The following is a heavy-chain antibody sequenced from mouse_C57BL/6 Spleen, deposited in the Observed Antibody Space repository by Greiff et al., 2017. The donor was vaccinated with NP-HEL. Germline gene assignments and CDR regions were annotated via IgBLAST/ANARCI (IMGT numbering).Heavy chain of an antibody. CDR3: ASRSPTVVAKDYFDY. CDR1: GYTFTSYG. D-gene: IGHD1-1*01. Sequence: QVQLQQSGAELARPGASVKLSCKASGYTFTSYGISWVKQRTGQGLEWIGEIYPRSGNTYYNEKFKGKATLTADKSSSTAYMELRSLTSEDSAVYFCASRSPTVVAKDYFDYWGQGTTLTVSS. V-gene: IGHV1-81*01. J-gene: IGHJ2*01. CDR2: IYPRSGNT.